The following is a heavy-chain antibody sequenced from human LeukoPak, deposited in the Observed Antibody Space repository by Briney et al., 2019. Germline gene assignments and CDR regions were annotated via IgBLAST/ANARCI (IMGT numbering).Heavy chain of an antibody. Sequence: PGGSLRLSCAASGFTFSDYYMSCIRQAPGKGLEWVSYISSSGSTIYYADSVKGRFTISRDNAKNSLYLQMNSLRAEDTAVYYCARDGRDYYDSSGYTDFDYWGQGTLVTVSS. D-gene: IGHD3-22*01. V-gene: IGHV3-11*01. CDR3: ARDGRDYYDSSGYTDFDY. J-gene: IGHJ4*02. CDR1: GFTFSDYY. CDR2: ISSSGSTI.